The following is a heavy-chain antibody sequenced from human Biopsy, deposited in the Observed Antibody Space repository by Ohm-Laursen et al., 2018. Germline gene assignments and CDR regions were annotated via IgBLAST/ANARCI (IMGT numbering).Heavy chain of an antibody. D-gene: IGHD2-15*01. CDR1: GKTFSDYQ. V-gene: IGHV4-34*08. Sequence: SDTLSLTCAVFGKTFSDYQWSWIRQPPGKGLEWIGQINQVGTTNYNPSHKSRVSISADASKYEFSLRLTSVTAADTAVYLCGNEVHGRDYWGLGAQVTVSS. J-gene: IGHJ4*02. CDR2: INQVGTT. CDR3: GNEVHGRDY.